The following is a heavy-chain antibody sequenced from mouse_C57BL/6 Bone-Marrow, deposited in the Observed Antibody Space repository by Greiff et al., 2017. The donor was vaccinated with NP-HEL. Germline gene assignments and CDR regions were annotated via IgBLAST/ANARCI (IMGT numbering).Heavy chain of an antibody. CDR3: ARSGGGAWFAY. V-gene: IGHV1-64*01. CDR1: GYTFTSYW. Sequence: QVQLQQPGAELVKPGASVKLSCKASGYTFTSYWMHWVKQRPGQGLEWIGMIHPNSGSTNYNEKFKSKATLNVDKSSSTAYMQLSSLTSEDSPVYYCARSGGGAWFAYWGQGTLVTVSA. J-gene: IGHJ3*01. CDR2: IHPNSGST. D-gene: IGHD3-2*02.